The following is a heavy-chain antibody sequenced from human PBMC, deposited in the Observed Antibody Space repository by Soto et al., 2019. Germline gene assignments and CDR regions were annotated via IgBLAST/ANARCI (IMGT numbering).Heavy chain of an antibody. CDR3: ATDAQWGGAAAGGWFDP. CDR1: GYTFTSYG. Sequence: QVQLVQSGAEVKKPGASVKVSCKASGYTFTSYGISWVRQAPGQGLEWMGWISVYNGNTNYAQKLQGRVTMTTDTSTSIAHMELRSRRSADTAVVYCATDAQWGGAAAGGWFDPWGQGTLVTVSS. CDR2: ISVYNGNT. V-gene: IGHV1-18*01. J-gene: IGHJ5*02. D-gene: IGHD6-13*01.